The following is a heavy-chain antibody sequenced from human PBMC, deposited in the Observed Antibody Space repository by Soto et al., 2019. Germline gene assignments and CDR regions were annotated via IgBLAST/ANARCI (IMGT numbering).Heavy chain of an antibody. V-gene: IGHV4-30-4*01. CDR3: ARDHYVYDILTGYGYYYGMDV. D-gene: IGHD3-9*01. J-gene: IGHJ6*02. CDR2: IYYSGST. CDR1: GGSISSGDYY. Sequence: QVQLQESGPGLVKPSQTLSLTCTVSGGSISSGDYYWSWIRQPPGKGLAWIGYIYYSGSTYYNPSLKSRVTISVDTSKNQFSLKLSSVTAAYTAVYYCARDHYVYDILTGYGYYYGMDVWGQGTTVTVSS.